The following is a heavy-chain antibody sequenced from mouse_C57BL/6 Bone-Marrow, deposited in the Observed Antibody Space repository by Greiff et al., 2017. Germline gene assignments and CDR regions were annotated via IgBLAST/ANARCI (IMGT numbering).Heavy chain of an antibody. V-gene: IGHV1-47*01. Sequence: VKLVESGAELVKPGASVKMSCKASGYTFTTYPIEWMKQNHGKSLEWIGNFHPYNDDTKYNEKFKGKATLTVEKSSSTVYLELSRLTSDDSAVYYCARPKYYGSSSYGYFGVWGTGTTVTGSS. D-gene: IGHD1-1*01. CDR2: FHPYNDDT. CDR1: GYTFTTYP. J-gene: IGHJ1*03. CDR3: ARPKYYGSSSYGYFGV.